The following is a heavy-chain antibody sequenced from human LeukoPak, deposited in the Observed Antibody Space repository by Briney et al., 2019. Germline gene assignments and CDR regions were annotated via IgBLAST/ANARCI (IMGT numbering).Heavy chain of an antibody. D-gene: IGHD3-22*01. CDR3: ARDRRITMIVVVIHDAFDI. CDR1: GGSISSSSYY. Sequence: SETLSLTCTVSGGSISSSSYYWGWIRQPPGKGLEWLGSIYYSGSTYYNPSLKSRVTISVDTSKNQFSLKLSSMTAADTAVYYCARDRRITMIVVVIHDAFDIWGQGTMVTVSS. J-gene: IGHJ3*02. V-gene: IGHV4-39*07. CDR2: IYYSGST.